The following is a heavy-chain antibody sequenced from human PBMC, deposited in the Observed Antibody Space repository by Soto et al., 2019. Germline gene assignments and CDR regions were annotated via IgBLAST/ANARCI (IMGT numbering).Heavy chain of an antibody. D-gene: IGHD3-3*01. J-gene: IGHJ6*02. Sequence: GGSLRLSCADSGFTFSGSAMHWVRQASGKGLEWVGRIRSKANSYATAYAASVKGRFTISRDDSKNTAYLQMNSLKTEDTAVYYCTSQVGVVIIPYYYYGMDVWGQGTTVTVSS. V-gene: IGHV3-73*01. CDR2: IRSKANSYAT. CDR3: TSQVGVVIIPYYYYGMDV. CDR1: GFTFSGSA.